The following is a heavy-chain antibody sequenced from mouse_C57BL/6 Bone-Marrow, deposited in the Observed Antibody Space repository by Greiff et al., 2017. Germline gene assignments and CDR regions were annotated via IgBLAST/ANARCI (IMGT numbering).Heavy chain of an antibody. Sequence: QVQLQQPGAELVKPGASVKMSCKASGYTFTSYWITWVKQRPGQGLEWIGDIYPGSGSTNYNEKFKSKATLTVDTSSSPAYMQLSSLTSEASAVYYCARYLLYAMDYWGQGTSVTVSS. CDR3: ARYLLYAMDY. V-gene: IGHV1-55*01. D-gene: IGHD5-1*01. CDR2: IYPGSGST. J-gene: IGHJ4*01. CDR1: GYTFTSYW.